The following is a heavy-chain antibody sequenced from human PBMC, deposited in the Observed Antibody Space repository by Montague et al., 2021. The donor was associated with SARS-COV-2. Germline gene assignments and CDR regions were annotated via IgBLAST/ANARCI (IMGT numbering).Heavy chain of an antibody. D-gene: IGHD6-13*01. Sequence: SETLSLTCTVSGGSISDSNYLWGWIRQPPGKGLEWIGDIHYSGTYYNPSLRSRVTMSRDLSENQFSLRLRSVTAADTALYYCARSLISASGTGSNFDSWGQRTLVAVSS. CDR3: ARSLISASGTGSNFDS. CDR2: IHYSGT. V-gene: IGHV4-39*07. CDR1: GGSISDSNYL. J-gene: IGHJ4*02.